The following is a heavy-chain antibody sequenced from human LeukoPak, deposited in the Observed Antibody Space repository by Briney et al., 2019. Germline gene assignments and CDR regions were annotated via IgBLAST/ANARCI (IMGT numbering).Heavy chain of an antibody. CDR1: GFIFSRDA. CDR2: ISGSGDIT. V-gene: IGHV3-23*01. Sequence: GGSLRLSCAASGFIFSRDAMSWVRQAPGKGLEWVATISGSGDITYYADSVEGRFPISRDNSKNTLYLQMNSLRAEDTAVYYCAKGIELWLTYFDHWGQGTLVTASS. CDR3: AKGIELWLTYFDH. D-gene: IGHD5-18*01. J-gene: IGHJ4*02.